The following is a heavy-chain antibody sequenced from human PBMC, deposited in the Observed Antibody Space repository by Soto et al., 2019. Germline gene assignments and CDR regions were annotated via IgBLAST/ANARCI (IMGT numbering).Heavy chain of an antibody. CDR1: GFTFSIHA. CDR2: ISGGGGST. J-gene: IGHJ4*02. V-gene: IGHV3-23*01. Sequence: PGGSLRLSCAASGFTFSIHAMSWVRQAPGKGLEWVSAISGGGGSTYYADSVKGRFTISRDNSKNTLYLQMNSLRAEDTAAYYCAKDERGTTLFDNWGQGTLVTVSS. D-gene: IGHD1-26*01. CDR3: AKDERGTTLFDN.